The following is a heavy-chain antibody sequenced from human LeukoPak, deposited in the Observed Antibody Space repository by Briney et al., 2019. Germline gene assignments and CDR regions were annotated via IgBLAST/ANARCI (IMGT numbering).Heavy chain of an antibody. CDR1: GFTFSSYS. CDR2: ISSSSSYI. J-gene: IGHJ4*02. Sequence: GGSLRLSCAASGFTFSSYSINWVRQAPGKGLEWVSSISSSSSYIYYADSVKGRFTISRDNAKNSLYLQMNSLRAEDMAVYYCARAVGATLDYWGQGTLVTVSS. D-gene: IGHD1-26*01. CDR3: ARAVGATLDY. V-gene: IGHV3-21*01.